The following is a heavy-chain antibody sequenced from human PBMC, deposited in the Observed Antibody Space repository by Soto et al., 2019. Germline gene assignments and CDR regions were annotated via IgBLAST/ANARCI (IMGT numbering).Heavy chain of an antibody. J-gene: IGHJ4*02. CDR2: ISAYNGNT. D-gene: IGHD2-2*01. CDR1: GYTFTSYG. Sequence: QVQLVQSGAEVKKPGASVKVSCKASGYTFTSYGISWVRQAPGQGLEWMGWISAYNGNTNYAQKLQGRVTMTTDTSTSTAYMELRSLRSDDTAVYYCARASRYCSSTSGRSPFDSWGQGTLVTVSS. V-gene: IGHV1-18*01. CDR3: ARASRYCSSTSGRSPFDS.